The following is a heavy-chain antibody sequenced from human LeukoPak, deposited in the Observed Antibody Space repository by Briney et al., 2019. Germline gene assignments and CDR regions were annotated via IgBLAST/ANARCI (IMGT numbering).Heavy chain of an antibody. CDR2: ISSSGSTI. CDR3: ARDRTRALLSTAFDY. Sequence: PGGSLRLSCAASGFTFSSYEMNWVRQAPGKGLEWVSYISSSGSTIYYADSVKGRFTISRDNAKNSLYLQMSSLRAEDTAVYYCARDRTRALLSTAFDYWGQGTLVTVSS. V-gene: IGHV3-48*03. J-gene: IGHJ4*02. CDR1: GFTFSSYE. D-gene: IGHD3-10*01.